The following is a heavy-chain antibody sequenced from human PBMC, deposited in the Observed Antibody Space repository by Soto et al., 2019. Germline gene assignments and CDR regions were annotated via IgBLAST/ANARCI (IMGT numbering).Heavy chain of an antibody. CDR2: IYYSGST. J-gene: IGHJ4*02. D-gene: IGHD6-19*01. Sequence: QLQLQESGPGLVKPSETLSLTCTVSGGSISSSSYYWGWIRQPPGKGLEWIGSIYYSGSTYYNPSLKSRVTISVDTSKNQFSLKLSSVTAADTAVYYCARLYRWAYSSGWSSFDYWGQGTLVTVSS. CDR1: GGSISSSSYY. CDR3: ARLYRWAYSSGWSSFDY. V-gene: IGHV4-39*01.